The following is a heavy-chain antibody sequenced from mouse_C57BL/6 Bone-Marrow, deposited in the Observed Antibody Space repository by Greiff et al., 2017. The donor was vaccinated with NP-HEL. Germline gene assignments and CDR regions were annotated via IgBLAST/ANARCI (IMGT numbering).Heavy chain of an antibody. CDR2: INPYNGDT. CDR1: GYSFTGYF. CDR3: ASDSFAY. V-gene: IGHV1-20*01. Sequence: VQLKESGPELVKPRDSVKISCKASGYSFTGYFMNWVMQSHGKSLEWIGRINPYNGDTFYNQKFKGKATLTVDKSSSTAHMELRSLTSEDSAVYYCASDSFAYWGQGTLVTVSA. J-gene: IGHJ3*01.